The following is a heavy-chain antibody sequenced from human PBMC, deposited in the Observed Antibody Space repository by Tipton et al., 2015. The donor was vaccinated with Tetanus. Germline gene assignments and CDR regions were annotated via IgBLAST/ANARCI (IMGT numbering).Heavy chain of an antibody. CDR1: GDSIKKYY. CDR2: TFYSDIN. J-gene: IGHJ5*02. CDR3: AGGLVRWYEP. V-gene: IGHV4-59*01. Sequence: TLSLTCNVSGDSIKKYYWSWIRQPPGKGLEWIGYTFYSDINNYNPSLRGRVTISVDTAKSQFSLRLTSVTAADTAVYSCAGGLVRWYEPWGRGTLVSVSS. D-gene: IGHD3-10*01.